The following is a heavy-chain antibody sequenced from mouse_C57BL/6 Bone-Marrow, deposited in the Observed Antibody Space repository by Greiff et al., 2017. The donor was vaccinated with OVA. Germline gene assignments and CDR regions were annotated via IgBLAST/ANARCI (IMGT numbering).Heavy chain of an antibody. CDR3: ARSDYDYPPWFAY. J-gene: IGHJ3*01. V-gene: IGHV1-26*01. D-gene: IGHD2-4*01. CDR1: GYTFTDYY. Sequence: EVQLQQSGPELVKPGASVKISCKASGYTFTDYYMNWVKQSHGKSLEWIGDINPDNGGTSYNQKFKGKATLTVDKASSTAYMELRSLTSEDSAVYYCARSDYDYPPWFAYWGQGTLVTVSA. CDR2: INPDNGGT.